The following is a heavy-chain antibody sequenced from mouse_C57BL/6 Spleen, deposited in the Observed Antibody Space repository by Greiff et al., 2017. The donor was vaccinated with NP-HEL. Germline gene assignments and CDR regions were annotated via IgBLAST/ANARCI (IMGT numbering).Heavy chain of an antibody. CDR3: TLCSA. CDR1: GYTFTDYE. Sequence: QVQLQQSGAELVRPGASVTLSCKASGYTFTDYEMHWVKQTPVHGLEWIGAIDPETGGTAYNQKFKGKAILIADKSSSTAYMELRSLTSEDSAVYYCTLCSAWGQGTLVTVSA. D-gene: IGHD6-1*01. V-gene: IGHV1-15*01. J-gene: IGHJ3*01. CDR2: IDPETGGT.